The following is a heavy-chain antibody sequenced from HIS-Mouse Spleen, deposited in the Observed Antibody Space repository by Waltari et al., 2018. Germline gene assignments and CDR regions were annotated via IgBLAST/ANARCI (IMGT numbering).Heavy chain of an antibody. CDR1: GFTFSSYS. CDR3: ARRLLTGDAFDI. J-gene: IGHJ3*02. V-gene: IGHV3-21*01. Sequence: EVQLVQSGGGLVKPGGSLRLSCAASGFTFSSYSMNWVRQAPGKGLEWGSSISSMSSYIYYADSVKGRFTISRDNAKNSLYLQMNSLRAEDTAVYYCARRLLTGDAFDIWGQGTMVTVSS. CDR2: ISSMSSYI. D-gene: IGHD7-27*01.